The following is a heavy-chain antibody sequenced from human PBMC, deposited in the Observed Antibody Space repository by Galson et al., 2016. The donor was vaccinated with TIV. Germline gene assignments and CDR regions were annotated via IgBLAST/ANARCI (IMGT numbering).Heavy chain of an antibody. CDR2: INQPGGEK. V-gene: IGHV3-7*01. CDR3: ARWLMVQGVIRYLDY. Sequence: SLRLSCAASGFIFSSYWTSWVRQAPGKGLEWVANINQPGGEKYYGDSVKGRSAIHRDNAKNLLYLQVNSLTVEDTAVYYCARWLMVQGVIRYLDYWGQGTQVTVSS. CDR1: GFIFSSYW. D-gene: IGHD3-10*01. J-gene: IGHJ4*03.